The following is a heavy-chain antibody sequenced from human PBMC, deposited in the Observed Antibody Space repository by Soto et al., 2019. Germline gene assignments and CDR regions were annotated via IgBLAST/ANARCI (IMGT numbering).Heavy chain of an antibody. CDR1: GGSISSSSYY. V-gene: IGHV4-39*01. J-gene: IGHJ5*02. D-gene: IGHD6-13*01. CDR2: IYYSGST. Sequence: QLQLQESGPGLVKPSETLSLTCTVSGGSISSSSYYWGWIRQPPGKGLEWIGSIYYSGSTYYNPTLESRVTISVDTSKNQFSLKLSSVTAADTAVYYCARLLEIVAAAGSKRLNWFDPWGQGNLVTVSS. CDR3: ARLLEIVAAAGSKRLNWFDP.